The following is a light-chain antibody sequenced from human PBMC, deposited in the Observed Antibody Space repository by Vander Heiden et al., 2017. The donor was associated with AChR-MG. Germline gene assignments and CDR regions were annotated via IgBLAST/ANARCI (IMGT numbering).Light chain of an antibody. CDR1: SGDVGTYNL. CDR2: EDN. V-gene: IGLV2-23*01. CDR3: CSYAGSGTL. J-gene: IGLJ3*02. Sequence: QSALTQPVYVSGSPGQSIPIACTGTSGDVGTYNLVSWYQQSPGKAPILMVYEDNKRPSGVSNRFSGSRSGNTASLTISGLQAEDEAYYHCCSYAGSGTLFGGGTKLSVL.